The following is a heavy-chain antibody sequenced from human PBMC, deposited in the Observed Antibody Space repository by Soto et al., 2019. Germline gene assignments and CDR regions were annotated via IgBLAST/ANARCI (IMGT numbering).Heavy chain of an antibody. J-gene: IGHJ4*02. Sequence: VGSLRLSCAASGFTFSTYWMHWVRQAPGKGLVWVSRIKTDGSVTTYADSVKGRFTISRDNAKNTLYLQMNTLRAEDTAVYYCARDLGGSHDYWGRGTLVTV. CDR2: IKTDGSVT. V-gene: IGHV3-74*01. D-gene: IGHD3-16*01. CDR1: GFTFSTYW. CDR3: ARDLGGSHDY.